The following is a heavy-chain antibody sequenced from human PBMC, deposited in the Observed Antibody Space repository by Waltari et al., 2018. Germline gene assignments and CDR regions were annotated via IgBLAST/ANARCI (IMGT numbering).Heavy chain of an antibody. D-gene: IGHD6-19*01. V-gene: IGHV3-7*01. CDR3: ARDPLGESSGATAEYFQH. Sequence: EVQLVEAGGDLVQPGGSLRLSCAASGFTVSSDWMTWVRQAPGQGLAWVANINQDGSQKHYVYAGRGRFTISRDNAKNSLFQQMSGLRAEDTAIYYCARDPLGESSGATAEYFQHWGQGSLVTVSS. J-gene: IGHJ1*01. CDR1: GFTVSSDW. CDR2: INQDGSQK.